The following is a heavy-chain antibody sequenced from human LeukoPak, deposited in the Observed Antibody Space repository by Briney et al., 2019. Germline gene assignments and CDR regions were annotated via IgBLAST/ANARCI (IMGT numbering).Heavy chain of an antibody. CDR1: GGSISSSSYY. CDR2: IYYSGST. Sequence: SETLSLTCTVSGGSISSSSYYWGWIRQPPGKGLEWIGSIYYSGSTYYNPSLKSRVTISVDTSKNQFSLKLSSVTAADTAVYYCARLERLSCSSTSCFRDAFDIWGQGTMVTVSS. J-gene: IGHJ3*02. V-gene: IGHV4-39*01. CDR3: ARLERLSCSSTSCFRDAFDI. D-gene: IGHD2-2*01.